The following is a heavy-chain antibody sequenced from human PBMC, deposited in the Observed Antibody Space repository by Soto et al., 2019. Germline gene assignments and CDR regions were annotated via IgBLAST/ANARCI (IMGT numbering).Heavy chain of an antibody. CDR1: GGSFSGYY. CDR3: ARGSKLFGVVDPPKYFDH. V-gene: IGHV4-34*01. Sequence: SETLSLTCAVYGGSFSGYYWSWIRQPPGKGLEWIGEINHSGSTNYNPSLKSRVTISVDTSKNQFSLKLSSVTAADTAVYYCARGSKLFGVVDPPKYFDHWGQGTLVTVSS. J-gene: IGHJ4*02. D-gene: IGHD3-3*01. CDR2: INHSGST.